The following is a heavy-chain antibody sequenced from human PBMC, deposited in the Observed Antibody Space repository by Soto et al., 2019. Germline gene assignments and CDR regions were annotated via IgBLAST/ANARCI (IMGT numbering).Heavy chain of an antibody. V-gene: IGHV4-38-2*02. CDR3: AREDDGMDV. CDR2: IFHSGNS. Sequence: PSETLSLTCAVSGSSMSGFYWGWVRQPPGKGLEWIGSIFHSGNSYYNPSLKSRVSLSVDTSKNQFSLNLTAAIAADTAVYYCAREDDGMDVWGQGTPVTVSS. J-gene: IGHJ6*02. CDR1: GSSMSGFY.